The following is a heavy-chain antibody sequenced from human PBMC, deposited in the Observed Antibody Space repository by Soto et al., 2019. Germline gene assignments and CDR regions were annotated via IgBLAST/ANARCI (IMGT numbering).Heavy chain of an antibody. Sequence: QVQLVQSGAEVKKPGSSVKVSCKTSGVSFNNNGIGWVRQAPGPGLEWMGGVSPTFRTSNSERKSQGRISITAGSSTGTVNMELRSLPSEATAQYYCARVLYYGSGSYSPYGMDVWGQGTTVTVSS. CDR2: VSPTFRTS. V-gene: IGHV1-69*01. CDR3: ARVLYYGSGSYSPYGMDV. CDR1: GVSFNNNG. J-gene: IGHJ6*02. D-gene: IGHD3-10*01.